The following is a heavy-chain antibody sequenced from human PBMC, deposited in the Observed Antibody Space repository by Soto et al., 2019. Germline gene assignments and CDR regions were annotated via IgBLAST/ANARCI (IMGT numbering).Heavy chain of an antibody. CDR1: GFTFSSYG. J-gene: IGHJ6*02. CDR3: ARDPPQSSYGDYDYYYGMDV. D-gene: IGHD4-17*01. CDR2: IWYDGSNK. Sequence: GGSLRLSCAASGFTFSSYGMHWVRQAPGKGLEWVAVIWYDGSNKYYADSVKGRFTISRDNSKNTLYLQMNSLRAEDTAVYYCARDPPQSSYGDYDYYYGMDVWGQGTTVTVSS. V-gene: IGHV3-33*01.